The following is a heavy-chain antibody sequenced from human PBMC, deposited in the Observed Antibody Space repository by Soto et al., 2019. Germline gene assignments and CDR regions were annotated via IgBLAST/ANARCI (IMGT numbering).Heavy chain of an antibody. CDR1: GYTFTSYG. J-gene: IGHJ4*02. CDR2: ISAYNGNT. Sequence: ASVQVSCKASGYTFTSYGISWVRQAPGQGLEWMGWISAYNGNTNYAQKLQGRVTMTTDTSTSTAYMELRSLRSDDTAVYYCARDMSQWELFSFDYWGQGTLVTVSS. CDR3: ARDMSQWELFSFDY. V-gene: IGHV1-18*01. D-gene: IGHD1-26*01.